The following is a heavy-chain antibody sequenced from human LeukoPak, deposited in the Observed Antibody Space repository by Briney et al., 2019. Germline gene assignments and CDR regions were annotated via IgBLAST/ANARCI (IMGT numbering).Heavy chain of an antibody. D-gene: IGHD3-10*01. CDR1: GGSISSCY. CDR2: IYYSGST. J-gene: IGHJ6*02. V-gene: IGHV4-59*01. Sequence: SETLSLTCTVSGGSISSCYWSWIRQLPGKGLEWIGYIYYSGSTNYNPSLKSRVTISVDTSKNQFSLKLSSVTAADTAVYYCARSGFGELFPSYYYYGMDVWGQGTMVT. CDR3: ARSGFGELFPSYYYYGMDV.